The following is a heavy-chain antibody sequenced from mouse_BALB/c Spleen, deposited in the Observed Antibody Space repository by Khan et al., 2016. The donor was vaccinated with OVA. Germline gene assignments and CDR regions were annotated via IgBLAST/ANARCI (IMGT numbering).Heavy chain of an antibody. CDR2: INTYTGEP. CDR1: GYTFTNYG. CDR3: ARISSYWYSDV. V-gene: IGHV9-1*02. Sequence: QIQLVQSGPELKKPGETVKISCKASGYTFTNYGMNWLKQAPGKGLKWMGWINTYTGEPTYADDFKGRFVFSLETSASTAYLQISNLVNEDMTTYFCARISSYWYSDVWGSGTTVTVSS. D-gene: IGHD6-2*01. J-gene: IGHJ1*01.